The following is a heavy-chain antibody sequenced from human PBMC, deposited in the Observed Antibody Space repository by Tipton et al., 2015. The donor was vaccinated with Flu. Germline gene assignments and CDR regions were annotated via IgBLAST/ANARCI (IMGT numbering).Heavy chain of an antibody. J-gene: IGHJ2*01. CDR2: INHSGST. CDR3: ARGYCSGGSCSYWYFDL. D-gene: IGHD2-15*01. CDR1: GGSFSGYY. Sequence: TLSLTCAVYGGSFSGYYWSWIRQPPGKGLEWIGEINHSGSTNYNPSLKSRVTISADTSKNQFSLKLSSVTAAGTAVYYCARGYCSGGSCSYWYFDLWGRGTLVTVSS. V-gene: IGHV4-34*01.